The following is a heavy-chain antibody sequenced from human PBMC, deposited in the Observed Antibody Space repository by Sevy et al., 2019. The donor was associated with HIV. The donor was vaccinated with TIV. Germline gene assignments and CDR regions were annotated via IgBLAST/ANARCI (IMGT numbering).Heavy chain of an antibody. Sequence: GGSLRLSCAASGLTFSSHAMHWVRQAPGKGLEWVAVISYETGNTKYYAESVKGRFTISRDNSKNTLYLQMNSLRAEDTAVYYCARDSCYSINYSPGTYWGQGTLVTVSS. J-gene: IGHJ4*02. V-gene: IGHV3-30-3*01. CDR2: ISYETGNTK. D-gene: IGHD2-15*01. CDR1: GLTFSSHA. CDR3: ARDSCYSINYSPGTY.